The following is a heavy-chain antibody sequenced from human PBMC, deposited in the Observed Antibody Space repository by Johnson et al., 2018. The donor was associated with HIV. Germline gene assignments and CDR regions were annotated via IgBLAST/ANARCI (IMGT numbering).Heavy chain of an antibody. V-gene: IGHV3-23*04. CDR1: RFTFRIYA. Sequence: VQLVESGGGLVQPGGSLRLSCAASRFTFRIYAMTWVRQAPGKGLEWVSSISADGDSTYYADSVKGRFTISSDNPKNTFYRQMNSLRAEYTAIYYCAKDWADQDSFDIWGQGTRVTVSS. D-gene: IGHD3-16*01. J-gene: IGHJ3*02. CDR3: AKDWADQDSFDI. CDR2: ISADGDST.